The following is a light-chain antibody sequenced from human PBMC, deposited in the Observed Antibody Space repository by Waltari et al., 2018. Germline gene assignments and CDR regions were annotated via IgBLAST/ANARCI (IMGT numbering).Light chain of an antibody. CDR2: STS. Sequence: DVQMTQSPSSLSASVGDRVTVTCRPSQSISNLLAWYQQKPGKAPQLLLYSTSTVDTGVPSRFSGSGSGTEFSLTISSLQPDDFATYYCQQYHSFPYSFGQGTRLEI. V-gene: IGKV1-5*03. CDR3: QQYHSFPYS. CDR1: QSISNL. J-gene: IGKJ2*01.